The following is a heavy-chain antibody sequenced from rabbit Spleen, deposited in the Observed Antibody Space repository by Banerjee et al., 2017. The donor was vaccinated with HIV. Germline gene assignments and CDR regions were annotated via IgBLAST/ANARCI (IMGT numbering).Heavy chain of an antibody. CDR3: SRARNSLGYYGDL. CDR1: GVSFSANSY. Sequence: QSLEESGGDLVKPGASLTLTCTASGVSFSANSYMCWVRQAPGKGLEWIACIDTGSSGFTYFASWAKGRFTISKTSSTTVTLQMSSLTAADTATYFCSRARNSLGYYGDLWGQGTLVTVS. V-gene: IGHV1S40*01. J-gene: IGHJ3*01. D-gene: IGHD1-1*01. CDR2: IDTGSSGFT.